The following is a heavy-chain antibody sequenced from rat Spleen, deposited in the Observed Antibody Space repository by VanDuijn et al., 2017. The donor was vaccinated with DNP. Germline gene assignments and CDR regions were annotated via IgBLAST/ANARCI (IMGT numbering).Heavy chain of an antibody. V-gene: IGHV5-7*01. CDR2: ISYDGSDT. CDR3: ARHGGDFDY. J-gene: IGHJ2*01. Sequence: EVQLVESDGGLVQPGRSLKLSCAVSGFTFSDHNMAWVRQAPKKSLEWVAIISYDGSDTYYRNSVKGRFTISRDNAKSTLYLQVNSLRSEDTATYYCARHGGDFDYWGQGVMVTVSS. CDR1: GFTFSDHN. D-gene: IGHD4-3*01.